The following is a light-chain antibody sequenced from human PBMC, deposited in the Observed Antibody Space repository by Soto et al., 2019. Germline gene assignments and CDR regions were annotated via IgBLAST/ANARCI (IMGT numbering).Light chain of an antibody. CDR3: SSYTSSSTLVV. V-gene: IGLV2-14*01. CDR2: DVS. Sequence: QSALTQPSSVSGSPGQSITISCTGTSSDVGGYNYVSWYQQHPGKAPKLMIYDVSNRPSGVSNRFSGSKSSNTASLTISGTQAEAEADYYCSSYTSSSTLVVFGGGTKLNVL. J-gene: IGLJ2*01. CDR1: SSDVGGYNY.